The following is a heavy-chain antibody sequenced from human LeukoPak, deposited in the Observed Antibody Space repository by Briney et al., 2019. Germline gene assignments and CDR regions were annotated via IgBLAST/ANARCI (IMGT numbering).Heavy chain of an antibody. Sequence: GRSLRLSCAASGFTVSSYGMHWVRQAPGKGLEWVAVISYDGSNKYYADSVKGRFTISRDNSKNTLYLQMNSLRAEDTALYYCAKVGEEDADYGGNTDAFDIWGQGTMVTVSS. J-gene: IGHJ3*02. CDR1: GFTVSSYG. CDR3: AKVGEEDADYGGNTDAFDI. D-gene: IGHD4-23*01. CDR2: ISYDGSNK. V-gene: IGHV3-30*18.